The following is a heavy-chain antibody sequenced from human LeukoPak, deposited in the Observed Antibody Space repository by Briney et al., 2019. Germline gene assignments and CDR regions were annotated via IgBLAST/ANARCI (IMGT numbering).Heavy chain of an antibody. J-gene: IGHJ5*02. D-gene: IGHD2-15*01. Sequence: PSQTLSLTCTVSGGSISSYYWSWIRQPPGKVLEWIGYIYYSGSTNYNPSLKSRVTISVDTSKNQFSLKLSSVTAADTAVYYCARWPGGGYCSGGSCRGFDPWGQGTLVTVSS. CDR3: ARWPGGGYCSGGSCRGFDP. CDR1: GGSISSYY. V-gene: IGHV4-59*08. CDR2: IYYSGST.